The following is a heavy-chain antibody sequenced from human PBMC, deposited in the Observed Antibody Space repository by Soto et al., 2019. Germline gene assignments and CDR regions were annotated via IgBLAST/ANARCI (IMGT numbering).Heavy chain of an antibody. D-gene: IGHD6-19*01. CDR2: IFSNDEK. V-gene: IGHV2-26*01. Sequence: XKPTETLTLTCTVSGFSLSNARMGVSWIRQPPGKALEWLAHIFSNDEKSYSTSLKSRLTTSKATSKSQLVPIMPNMDPVYTATYYCARIPPEGSYRSGVYYFDYWGQGTLVTVSS. CDR1: GFSLSNARMG. CDR3: ARIPPEGSYRSGVYYFDY. J-gene: IGHJ4*02.